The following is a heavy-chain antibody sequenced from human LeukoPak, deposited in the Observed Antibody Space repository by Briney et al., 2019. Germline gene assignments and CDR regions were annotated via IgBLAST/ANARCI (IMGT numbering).Heavy chain of an antibody. Sequence: GGSLRLSCAASGFTFSSYSINWVRQAPGKGLEWVSHISSGSDNIQYADSVKGRFTISRDNAKNSLYLQMNSLRDEDTAVYYCAKGRDSWSNKIDYWGQGTLVTVSS. D-gene: IGHD3-3*01. CDR3: AKGRDSWSNKIDY. J-gene: IGHJ4*02. V-gene: IGHV3-48*02. CDR2: ISSGSDNI. CDR1: GFTFSSYS.